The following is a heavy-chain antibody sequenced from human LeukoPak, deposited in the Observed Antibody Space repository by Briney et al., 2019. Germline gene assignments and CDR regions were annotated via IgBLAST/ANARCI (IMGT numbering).Heavy chain of an antibody. Sequence: GGSLRLSCAASGFTFSTYWMHWVRQAPGKGLVWVSLINSDGSSPTYEDSVKGRFTISRDNAKNSLYLQMNSLRAEDTAVYYCARKRGGRPVDYWGQGTLVTVSS. V-gene: IGHV3-74*01. J-gene: IGHJ4*02. CDR2: INSDGSSP. D-gene: IGHD3-10*01. CDR1: GFTFSTYW. CDR3: ARKRGGRPVDY.